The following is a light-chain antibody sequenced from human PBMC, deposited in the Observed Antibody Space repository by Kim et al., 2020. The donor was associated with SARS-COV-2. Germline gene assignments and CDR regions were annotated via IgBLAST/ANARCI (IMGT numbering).Light chain of an antibody. J-gene: IGKJ5*01. CDR1: QDLRSY. CDR2: GAS. V-gene: IGKV3-11*01. Sequence: SPGESATLSCRASQDLRSYLAWYQQKPGQPPRLLIYGASTRATGIPARFSASGFTTDFTLTITSLEPEDFAVYYCQQRSNWPPITFGQGTRLEIK. CDR3: QQRSNWPPIT.